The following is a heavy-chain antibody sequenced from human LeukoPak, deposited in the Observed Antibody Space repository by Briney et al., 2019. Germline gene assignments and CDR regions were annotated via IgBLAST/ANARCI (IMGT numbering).Heavy chain of an antibody. CDR3: ARRSGTYHAFDI. J-gene: IGHJ3*02. CDR1: GGSISSTRDY. D-gene: IGHD1-26*01. V-gene: IGHV4-39*07. CDR2: IYYSGTT. Sequence: SETLSLTCTVSGGSISSTRDYWGWIRQPPGKGLEWIGNIYYSGTTYYNPSLRSRVTISVDTSKNQFSLKLSSVTAADTAVYYCARRSGTYHAFDIWGQGTMVTVSS.